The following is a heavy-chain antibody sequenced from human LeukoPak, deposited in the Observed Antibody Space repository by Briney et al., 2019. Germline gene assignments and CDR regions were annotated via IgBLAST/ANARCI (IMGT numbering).Heavy chain of an antibody. Sequence: SETLSLTCTVTGGSISTRNHYWGWLRQPPGKGLEWIGSIGYTGTTNSNPSLKSRVTLSVHTSKNQVSLTLSSVTAADTAVYFCARRMGSGATYPRTFDYWGQGTLVTVSS. CDR3: ARRMGSGATYPRTFDY. CDR2: IGYTGTT. J-gene: IGHJ4*02. CDR1: GGSISTRNHY. D-gene: IGHD2-8*02. V-gene: IGHV4-39*01.